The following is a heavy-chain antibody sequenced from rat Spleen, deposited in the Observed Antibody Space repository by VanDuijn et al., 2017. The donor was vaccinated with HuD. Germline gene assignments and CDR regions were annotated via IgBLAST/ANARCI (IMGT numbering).Heavy chain of an antibody. V-gene: IGHV5-25*01. CDR3: TRENWVLDY. CDR2: ITNAAGKV. Sequence: EVQLVESGGGLVQPGRSMKLSCAASGLSFSNYDMAWVRQAPTKGLEWVATITNAAGKVYYPDSVKGRFTISRDNAKNTLYLQMNSLRSEDTATYYCTRENWVLDYWGHGVMVTVSS. J-gene: IGHJ2*01. CDR1: GLSFSNYD. D-gene: IGHD1-7*01.